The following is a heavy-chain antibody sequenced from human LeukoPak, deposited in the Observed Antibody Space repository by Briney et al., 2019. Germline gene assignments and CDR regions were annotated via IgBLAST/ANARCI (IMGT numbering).Heavy chain of an antibody. CDR3: ARDALVGSWSRFNY. CDR1: GGTFSNYA. V-gene: IGHV1-69*13. CDR2: IIPIFGTA. Sequence: GASVKVSCKASGGTFSNYAIGWVRQAPGQGLEWMGGIIPIFGTANYAQKFQGRVTITADESTSTAHMELSSLRSEDTAVYYCARDALVGSWSRFNYWGQGTLVTVSS. D-gene: IGHD1-26*01. J-gene: IGHJ4*02.